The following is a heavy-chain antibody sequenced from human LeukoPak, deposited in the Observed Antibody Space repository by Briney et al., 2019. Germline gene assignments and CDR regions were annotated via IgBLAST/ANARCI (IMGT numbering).Heavy chain of an antibody. J-gene: IGHJ1*01. CDR2: ISSPGGST. CDR3: AKTRNGYTTEYLQH. Sequence: PGGSLRLSCTSSGFILSGFAMSWVRQPPGKGLEWVSSISSPGGSTYYADSVKGRFTISRDNSNNLVYLQMNSLRAEDTAVYYCAKTRNGYTTEYLQHWGQGTLVTVSS. V-gene: IGHV3-23*01. D-gene: IGHD5-24*01. CDR1: GFILSGFA.